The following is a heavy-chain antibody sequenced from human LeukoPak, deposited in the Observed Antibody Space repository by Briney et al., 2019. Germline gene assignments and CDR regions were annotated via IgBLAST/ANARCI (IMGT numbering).Heavy chain of an antibody. D-gene: IGHD3-10*01. Sequence: GGSLRLSCTASGFSFSSYWMHWVRQAPGKGLVWVSRIDNDGSPTIYADSVKGRFTISRDNAKNTLYLQMNSLRAEDTAVYYCAKGPDYYGSGSYSHLDYWGQGTLVTVSS. CDR3: AKGPDYYGSGSYSHLDY. J-gene: IGHJ4*02. CDR1: GFSFSSYW. CDR2: IDNDGSPT. V-gene: IGHV3-74*01.